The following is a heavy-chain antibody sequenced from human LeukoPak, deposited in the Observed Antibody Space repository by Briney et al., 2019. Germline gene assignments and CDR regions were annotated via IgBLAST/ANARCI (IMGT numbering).Heavy chain of an antibody. CDR3: AKDLTSMITFGGVIAPGFDY. D-gene: IGHD3-16*02. Sequence: GGSLRLSCAASGFTFDDYAMHWVRQAPGKGLEWVSGISWNSGSIGYADSVKGRFTISRDNAKNSLYLQMNSLRAEDTALYYCAKDLTSMITFGGVIAPGFDYWGQGTLVTVSS. J-gene: IGHJ4*02. V-gene: IGHV3-9*01. CDR1: GFTFDDYA. CDR2: ISWNSGSI.